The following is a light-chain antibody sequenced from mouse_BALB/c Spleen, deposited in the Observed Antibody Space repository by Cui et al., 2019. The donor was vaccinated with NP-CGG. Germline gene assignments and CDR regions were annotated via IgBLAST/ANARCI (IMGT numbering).Light chain of an antibody. CDR2: LTS. Sequence: QIVLTQSPALMSASPGEKVTITCSASSSVTYMYWDQQKPRSSPKPWIYLTSNLASGVPARFSGSGSGTSYSLTISSMEAEDAAIYYCQQWSSNPYTFGGGTKLEIK. J-gene: IGKJ2*01. CDR3: QQWSSNPYT. V-gene: IGKV4-68*01. CDR1: SSVTY.